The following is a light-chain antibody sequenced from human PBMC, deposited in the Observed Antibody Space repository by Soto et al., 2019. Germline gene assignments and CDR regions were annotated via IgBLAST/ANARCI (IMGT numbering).Light chain of an antibody. Sequence: EIVLTQSPATLSLSPGERATLSCRASQSISSYLAWYQQKPGQAPRLLIYDASNGATGIPARFSGSGSGTDFPLTISSLEPEDFAVYYCQQRSNWPLTFGGGTKVEIK. CDR1: QSISSY. CDR3: QQRSNWPLT. V-gene: IGKV3-11*01. CDR2: DAS. J-gene: IGKJ4*01.